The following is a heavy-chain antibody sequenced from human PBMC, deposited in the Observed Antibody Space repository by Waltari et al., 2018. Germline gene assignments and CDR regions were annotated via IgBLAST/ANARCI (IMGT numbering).Heavy chain of an antibody. D-gene: IGHD6-19*01. CDR2: ISWDGGST. V-gene: IGHV3-43*01. Sequence: EVQLVESGGVVVQPGGSLRLSCAASGCTCDDYTMHWVRPAPGKGLEWVSLISWDGGSTYYADSVKGRFTISRDNSKNSLYLQMNSLRTEDTALYYCAKGGIAVAGHLHYFDYWGQGTLVTVSS. CDR3: AKGGIAVAGHLHYFDY. J-gene: IGHJ4*02. CDR1: GCTCDDYT.